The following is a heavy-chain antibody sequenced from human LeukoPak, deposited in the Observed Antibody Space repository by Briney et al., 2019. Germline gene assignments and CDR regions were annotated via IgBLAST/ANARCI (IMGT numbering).Heavy chain of an antibody. CDR3: ARDREVRDEPYPYFDY. D-gene: IGHD1-14*01. CDR2: INPSGGST. Sequence: ASVKVSCKASGYTFTSYYMHWVRQAPGQGLEWMGIINPSGGSTSYAQKFQGRVTMTRDTSTSTVYMELSSLRSEDTAVYYCARDREVRDEPYPYFDYWGQGTLVTVSS. V-gene: IGHV1-46*01. CDR1: GYTFTSYY. J-gene: IGHJ4*02.